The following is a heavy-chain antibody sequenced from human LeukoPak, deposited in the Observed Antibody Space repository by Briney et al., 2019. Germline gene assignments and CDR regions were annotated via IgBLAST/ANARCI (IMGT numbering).Heavy chain of an antibody. J-gene: IGHJ4*02. Sequence: SQTLSLTCAISGDSVSSNSAAWNWIRRSPSRGLEWLGRTYYRSKWYSDYAVSVKSRVTINPDTSRNQFSLQLNSVTPEDTAVYYCARLVGITSSHFDYWGQGSLVTVSS. CDR3: ARLVGITSSHFDY. V-gene: IGHV6-1*01. D-gene: IGHD6-6*01. CDR2: TYYRSKWYS. CDR1: GDSVSSNSAA.